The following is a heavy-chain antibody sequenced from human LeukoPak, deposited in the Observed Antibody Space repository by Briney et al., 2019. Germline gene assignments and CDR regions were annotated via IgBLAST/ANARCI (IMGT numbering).Heavy chain of an antibody. CDR1: GGSFSGYY. J-gene: IGHJ4*02. D-gene: IGHD3-3*01. Sequence: SETLSLTCAVYGGSFSGYYWSWIRQPPGKGLEWIGEINHSGSTNYNPSLKSRVTISVDTSKNQFSLKLSSVTAADTAVYYCARGLEWLPNDYRGQGTLVTVSS. CDR3: ARGLEWLPNDY. V-gene: IGHV4-34*01. CDR2: INHSGST.